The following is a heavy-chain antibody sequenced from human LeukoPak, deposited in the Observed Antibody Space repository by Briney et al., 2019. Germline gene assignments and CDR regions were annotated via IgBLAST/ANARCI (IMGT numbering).Heavy chain of an antibody. CDR3: ARELVGYYDSSGHDFDY. D-gene: IGHD3-22*01. CDR2: IIPILGIA. CDR1: GGTFSSYA. V-gene: IGHV1-69*04. J-gene: IGHJ4*02. Sequence: SVKVSCKASGGTFSSYAISWVRQAPGKGLEWMGRIIPILGIANYAQKSQGRVTITADKSTSTAYMELSSLRSEDTAVYYCARELVGYYDSSGHDFDYWGQGTLVTVSS.